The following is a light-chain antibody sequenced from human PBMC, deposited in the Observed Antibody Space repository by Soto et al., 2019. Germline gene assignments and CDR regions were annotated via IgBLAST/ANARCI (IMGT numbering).Light chain of an antibody. V-gene: IGKV1-39*01. Sequence: DIQMTQSPSSLSASVGDRVTITCRASQSISRYLNWYQQKLGKAPKLLIYAASSLQSGVPSRFSGSVSGTDFTVTISSLQPEYFATYYCQQSFSTPYTFGQGTILEIK. CDR1: QSISRY. CDR2: AAS. CDR3: QQSFSTPYT. J-gene: IGKJ2*01.